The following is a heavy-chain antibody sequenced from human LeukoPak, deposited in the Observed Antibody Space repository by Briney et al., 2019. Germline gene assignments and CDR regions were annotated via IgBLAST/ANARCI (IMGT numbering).Heavy chain of an antibody. CDR3: ARSLGGAGTPFDY. D-gene: IGHD6-19*01. CDR2: VYYSGST. V-gene: IGHV4-59*01. CDR1: GGSIRSDF. J-gene: IGHJ4*02. Sequence: SETLSLTCTVSGGSIRSDFWSWIRQPPGKGLEWIGYVYYSGSTNYSPSLNSRVTISIDTSKNQFSLKLSSVTAADTAVYYCARSLGGAGTPFDYWGQGTLVTVSS.